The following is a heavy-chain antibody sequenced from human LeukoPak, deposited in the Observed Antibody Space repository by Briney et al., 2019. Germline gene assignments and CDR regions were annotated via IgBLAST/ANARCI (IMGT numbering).Heavy chain of an antibody. Sequence: PSETLSLTCRVSGGSISSYYWSWIRQPPGKGLEWIGYIYYSGSTNYNPSLKSRVTISVDTSKNQFSLKLSSVTAADTAVYYCARRTGYYDGFDYRGQGTLVTVSS. D-gene: IGHD3/OR15-3a*01. CDR2: IYYSGST. V-gene: IGHV4-59*01. CDR3: ARRTGYYDGFDY. CDR1: GGSISSYY. J-gene: IGHJ4*02.